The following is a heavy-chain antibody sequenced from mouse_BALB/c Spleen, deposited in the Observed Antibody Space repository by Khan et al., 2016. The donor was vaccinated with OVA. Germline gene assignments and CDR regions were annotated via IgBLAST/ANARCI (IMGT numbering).Heavy chain of an antibody. V-gene: IGHV1S135*01. D-gene: IGHD3-1*01. CDR2: IDPFNGGT. CDR3: ARGGLGLRAYAMDY. Sequence: VRLQQSGPELMKPGASVKISCKASGYSFTSYYIHWVKQSPGKSLEWIGYIDPFNGGTSYNQKFKGKATLTLDKSSSTAYLHLSSLTSEDSAVYFCARGGLGLRAYAMDYWGQGTSVTVSS. CDR1: GYSFTSYY. J-gene: IGHJ4*01.